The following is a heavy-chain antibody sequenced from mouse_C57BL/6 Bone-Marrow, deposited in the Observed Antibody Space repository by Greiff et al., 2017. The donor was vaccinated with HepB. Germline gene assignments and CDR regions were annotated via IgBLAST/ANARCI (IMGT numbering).Heavy chain of an antibody. D-gene: IGHD1-1*01. CDR3: ARTTPYYYGSSCHWYFDV. Sequence: QVQLQQPGAELVKPGASVKLSCKASGYTFTSYWMQWVKQRPGQGLEWIGEIDPSDSYTNYNQKFKGKATLTVDTSSSTAYMQLSSLTSEDSAVYYCARTTPYYYGSSCHWYFDVWGTGTTVTVSS. CDR1: GYTFTSYW. J-gene: IGHJ1*03. V-gene: IGHV1-50*01. CDR2: IDPSDSYT.